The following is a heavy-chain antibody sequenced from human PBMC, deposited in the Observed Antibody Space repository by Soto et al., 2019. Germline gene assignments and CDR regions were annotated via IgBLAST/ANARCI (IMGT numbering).Heavy chain of an antibody. CDR2: ISSNGGST. CDR1: GFTFSSYA. Sequence: PGGSLRLSCSASGFTFSSYAMHWVRQAPGKGLEYVSAISSNGGSTYYADSVKGRFTISRDNSKNTLYLQMSSLRAEDTAVYYCVNDLGGIVVVPAAIPRDYYYYGMDVWGQGTTVTVSS. D-gene: IGHD2-2*01. V-gene: IGHV3-64D*06. CDR3: VNDLGGIVVVPAAIPRDYYYYGMDV. J-gene: IGHJ6*02.